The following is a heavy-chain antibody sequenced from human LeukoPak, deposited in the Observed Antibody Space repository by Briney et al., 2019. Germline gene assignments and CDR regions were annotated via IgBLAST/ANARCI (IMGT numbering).Heavy chain of an antibody. CDR2: ISAYNGNT. V-gene: IGHV1-18*01. CDR1: GYTFTSYG. Sequence: ASVKASCKASGYTFTSYGISWVRPAPGQGLEWMGWISAYNGNTNYAQKLQGRVTMTTDTSTSTAYMELRSLRSDDTAVYYCARVSASLYYDFWSGYRQFFDYWGQGTLVTVSS. D-gene: IGHD3-3*01. J-gene: IGHJ4*02. CDR3: ARVSASLYYDFWSGYRQFFDY.